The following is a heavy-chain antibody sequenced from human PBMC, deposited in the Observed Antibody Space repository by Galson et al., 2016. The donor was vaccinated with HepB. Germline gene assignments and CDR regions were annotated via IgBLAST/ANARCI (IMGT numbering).Heavy chain of an antibody. CDR2: INHTGST. CDR1: GGSISSYY. D-gene: IGHD3-22*01. CDR3: ARYVGVSMIVGKSSFDS. Sequence: SETLSLTCTVSGGSISSYYWSWIRQPPGKGLEWIGEINHTGSTSYNPSLKSRVTISVDTSKDQFSLKLSSVSAADAAVYYCARYVGVSMIVGKSSFDSWGQGILVTVSA. J-gene: IGHJ4*02. V-gene: IGHV4-59*12.